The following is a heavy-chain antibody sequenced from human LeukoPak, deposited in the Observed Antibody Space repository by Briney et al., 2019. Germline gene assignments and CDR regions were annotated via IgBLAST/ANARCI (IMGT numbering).Heavy chain of an antibody. V-gene: IGHV3-30*18. J-gene: IGHJ4*02. D-gene: IGHD3-10*01. Sequence: GGSLRLSCAAPGFTFSSYGTHWVRQAPGKGLEWVAVISYDGSNKYYADSVKGRFTISRDNSKNTLYLQMNSLRAEDTAVYYCAKDSDYYGSGSRFDYWGQGTLVTVSS. CDR2: ISYDGSNK. CDR3: AKDSDYYGSGSRFDY. CDR1: GFTFSSYG.